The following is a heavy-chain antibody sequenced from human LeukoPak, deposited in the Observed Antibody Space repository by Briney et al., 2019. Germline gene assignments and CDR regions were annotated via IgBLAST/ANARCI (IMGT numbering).Heavy chain of an antibody. CDR1: GYTFTGYY. CDR2: INPNSGGT. CDR3: ARGRCSSTSCYGGFDP. V-gene: IGHV1-2*02. J-gene: IGHJ5*02. D-gene: IGHD2-2*01. Sequence: ASVKVSCKASGYTFTGYYMHWVRQAPGQGLEWMGWINPNSGGTNYAQKFQGRVTMTRDTSISTAYMELSSLRSEDTAVYYCARGRCSSTSCYGGFDPWGQGTLVTVSS.